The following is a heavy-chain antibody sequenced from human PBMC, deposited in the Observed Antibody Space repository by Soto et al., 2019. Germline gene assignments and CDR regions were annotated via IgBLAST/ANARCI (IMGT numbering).Heavy chain of an antibody. Sequence: AAGYSITIYSMLSVGQATRKEIEWMGIINPSGGSTSYAQKFQGRVTMTRDTSTSTVYMELSSLRSEDTAVYYCARGVVRNHPSYSLYYMDFWGKRTMVTV. D-gene: IGHD2-2*01. CDR2: INPSGGST. J-gene: IGHJ6*03. CDR3: ARGVVRNHPSYSLYYMDF. V-gene: IGHV1-46*03. CDR1: GYSITIYS.